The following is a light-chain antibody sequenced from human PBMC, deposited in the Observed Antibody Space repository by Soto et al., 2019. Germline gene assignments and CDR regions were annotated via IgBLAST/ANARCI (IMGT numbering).Light chain of an antibody. CDR3: QQANSFPFA. CDR2: GAS. J-gene: IGKJ3*01. V-gene: IGKV1-12*01. Sequence: DIQMTQSPSSVSASVGDRVTITCRASRDIHTWLAWYQQKPGKAPKLPIYGASSLQSGVPSRFSGSGSGTDFTLTISSLQPDDFATYYCQQANSFPFAFGPGTKVDIK. CDR1: RDIHTW.